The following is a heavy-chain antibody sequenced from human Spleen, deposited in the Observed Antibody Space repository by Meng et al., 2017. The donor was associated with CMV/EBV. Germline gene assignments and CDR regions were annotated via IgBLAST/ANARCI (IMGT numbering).Heavy chain of an antibody. CDR3: ARVANTDYFDY. CDR2: ISGYNGNT. CDR1: GYTFTSYG. V-gene: IGHV1-18*01. D-gene: IGHD4-17*01. Sequence: SCKPSGYTFTSYGISWVRQAPGQGLAWMGWISGYNGNTSYAQKLQGRVTMTTDTSTSTAYMELRSLRSDDTAVYYCARVANTDYFDYWGQGTLVTVSS. J-gene: IGHJ4*02.